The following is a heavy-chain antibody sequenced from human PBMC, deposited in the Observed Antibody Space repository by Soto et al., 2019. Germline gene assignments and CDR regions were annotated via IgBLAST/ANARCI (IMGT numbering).Heavy chain of an antibody. J-gene: IGHJ4*02. Sequence: QLQLQESGPGLVKPSETLSLTCTVSGGSISSRSYYWGWIRQPPGKGLEWIGSIYYSGSTYDNPSLKSRVTISVDTSKNQFSLKLSSVTAADTAVYYCARHTPAISISDHWGQGTLVTVSS. CDR3: ARHTPAISISDH. D-gene: IGHD2-15*01. V-gene: IGHV4-39*01. CDR1: GGSISSRSYY. CDR2: IYYSGST.